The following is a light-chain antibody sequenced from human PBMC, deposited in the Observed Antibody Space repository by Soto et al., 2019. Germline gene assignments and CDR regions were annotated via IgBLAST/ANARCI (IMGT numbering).Light chain of an antibody. Sequence: QSALTQPASVSGSPGQSITISCTGTSSDVGGYNYVSWYQHHPGKAPRLMIYEVSNRPSGVSDRFSGSKSGNTASLTISGLLAEDEADYYCSSYTSFSTYVFGTGTKLTVL. J-gene: IGLJ1*01. CDR1: SSDVGGYNY. V-gene: IGLV2-14*01. CDR3: SSYTSFSTYV. CDR2: EVS.